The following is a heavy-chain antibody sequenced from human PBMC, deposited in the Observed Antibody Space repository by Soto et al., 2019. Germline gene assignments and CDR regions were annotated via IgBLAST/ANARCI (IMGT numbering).Heavy chain of an antibody. J-gene: IGHJ3*02. CDR2: ISGSGGST. D-gene: IGHD4-17*01. CDR1: GFTFSSYA. CDR3: AKLDYGDPKVSGAFDI. Sequence: GSLRLSCAASGFTFSSYAMSWVRQAPGKGLEWVSAISGSGGSTYYADSVKGRFTISRDNSKNTLYLQMNSLRAEDTAVYYCAKLDYGDPKVSGAFDIWGQGTMVTVSS. V-gene: IGHV3-23*01.